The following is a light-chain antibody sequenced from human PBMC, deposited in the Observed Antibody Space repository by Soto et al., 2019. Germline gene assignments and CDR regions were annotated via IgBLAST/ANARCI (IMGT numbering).Light chain of an antibody. V-gene: IGKV3-20*01. J-gene: IGKJ1*01. Sequence: EIVLTQSPGTLSLSTGERATLSCRASQSVSNNYLAWYQQKPGQAPRLLIYGASNRATGIPDRFSGSGSGTDFTLTISRLEPEDFAVYYCQQYASSPRTFGQGTKVDIK. CDR2: GAS. CDR3: QQYASSPRT. CDR1: QSVSNNY.